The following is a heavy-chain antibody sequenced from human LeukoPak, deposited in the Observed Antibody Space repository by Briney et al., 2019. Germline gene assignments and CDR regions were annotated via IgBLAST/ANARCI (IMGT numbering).Heavy chain of an antibody. CDR1: GFTVSSNY. D-gene: IGHD6-19*01. V-gene: IGHV3-48*01. CDR2: ISSSSSTI. CDR3: AKATGQWLALYGADY. J-gene: IGHJ4*02. Sequence: GGSLRLSCAAPGFTVSSNYMSWVRQAPGKGLEWVSYISSSSSTIYYADSVKGRFTISRDNSKNTLYLQMNSLRAEDTAVYYCAKATGQWLALYGADYWGQGTLVTVSS.